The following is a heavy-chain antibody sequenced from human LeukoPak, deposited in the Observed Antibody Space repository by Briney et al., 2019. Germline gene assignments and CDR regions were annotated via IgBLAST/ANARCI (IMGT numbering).Heavy chain of an antibody. D-gene: IGHD3-22*01. J-gene: IGHJ5*02. CDR1: GIVLSNTA. CDR3: GKDGGQYSSGPEFDP. Sequence: PGGSLRLSCAPSGIVLSNTAMNWARQSPGRWLEWISAISGGGERTFYADSVKGRFTSSGDNSKNMVYLQMNSLRVDDAAIYYCGKDGGQYSSGPEFDPRGQGALVTVSS. CDR2: ISGGGERT. V-gene: IGHV3-23*01.